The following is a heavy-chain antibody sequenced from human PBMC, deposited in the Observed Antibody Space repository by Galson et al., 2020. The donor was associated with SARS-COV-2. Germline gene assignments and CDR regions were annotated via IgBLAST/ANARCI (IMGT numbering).Heavy chain of an antibody. CDR3: AREANKWNDFGGNGMDG. CDR1: GFTFSSYA. J-gene: IGHJ6*02. Sequence: TGGSLRLSCAASGFTFSSYAMHWVRQAPGKGLEWVAVIWYDGSNKYYADSVKGRFTISRDNSKNTLYLQMNSLRAEETAVYYCAREANKWNDFGGNGMDGWGQGTTVTVSS. CDR2: IWYDGSNK. V-gene: IGHV3-33*01. D-gene: IGHD1-20*01.